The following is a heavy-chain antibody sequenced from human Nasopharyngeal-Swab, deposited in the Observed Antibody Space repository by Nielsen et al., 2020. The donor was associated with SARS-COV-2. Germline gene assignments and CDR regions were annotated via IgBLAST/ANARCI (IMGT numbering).Heavy chain of an antibody. J-gene: IGHJ4*02. CDR3: ARDGGYYDSSGYAQLFDY. Sequence: GGALRHSRAASRFTLSSYCMHWVRQAPGKGLEWVAVISYDGSNKYYADSVKGRFTISRDNSKNTLYLQMNSLRAEDTAVYYCARDGGYYDSSGYAQLFDYWGQGTLVTVSS. CDR1: RFTLSSYC. CDR2: ISYDGSNK. D-gene: IGHD3-22*01. V-gene: IGHV3-30*03.